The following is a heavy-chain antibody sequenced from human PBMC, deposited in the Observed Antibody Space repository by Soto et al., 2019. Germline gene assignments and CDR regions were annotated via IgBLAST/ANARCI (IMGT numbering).Heavy chain of an antibody. J-gene: IGHJ4*02. D-gene: IGHD5-12*01. Sequence: SETLSLTCTVSGGSVSSGSYYWSRIRQPPGKGLEWIGYIYYSGSTNYNPSLKSRVTISVDTSKNQFSLKLSSVTAADTAVYYCASLRRGYNYKEFDYWGQGTLVTVSS. CDR3: ASLRRGYNYKEFDY. CDR1: GGSVSSGSYY. V-gene: IGHV4-61*01. CDR2: IYYSGST.